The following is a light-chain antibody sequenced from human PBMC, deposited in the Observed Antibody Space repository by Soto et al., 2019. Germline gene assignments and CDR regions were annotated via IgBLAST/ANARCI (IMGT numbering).Light chain of an antibody. J-gene: IGLJ3*02. CDR2: SNN. CDR3: ATWDDSLNGIWV. CDR1: NSNIGSNT. Sequence: QSVLTQPPSASGTPGQRVTISCSGSNSNIGSNTVNWYQQFPGTAPKLLIYSNNQRPSGVPDRFSGSKSGTSASLAISGLQSEDEADYHCATWDDSLNGIWVFGGGTKLTVL. V-gene: IGLV1-44*01.